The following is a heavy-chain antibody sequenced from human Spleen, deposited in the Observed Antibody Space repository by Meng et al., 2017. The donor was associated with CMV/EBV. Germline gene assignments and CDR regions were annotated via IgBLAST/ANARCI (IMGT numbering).Heavy chain of an antibody. Sequence: ASVKVSCKASGYTFRDFYIHWVRQAPGQGLEWMGYINPKTGGTNFGQNFQGRVIMTRDTSISTLYMELSRPISDDTAVYYCARERSSDAFDIWGQGTMVTVSS. V-gene: IGHV1-2*02. J-gene: IGHJ3*02. D-gene: IGHD1-26*01. CDR1: GYTFRDFY. CDR3: ARERSSDAFDI. CDR2: INPKTGGT.